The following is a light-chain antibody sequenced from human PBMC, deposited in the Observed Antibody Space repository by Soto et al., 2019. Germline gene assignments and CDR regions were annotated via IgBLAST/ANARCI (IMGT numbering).Light chain of an antibody. CDR2: GAS. V-gene: IGKV3-20*01. CDR1: QSVSSRY. CDR3: QQYGYSPHA. Sequence: EIVLTQSPGTLSLSAGERATLSCRASQSVSSRYIAWYQQKPGQAPRLLIYGASSRATGISDRFSGSGSGTDFTLTISRLEPVDFAGYYCQQYGYSPHAFGQGTTVEIK. J-gene: IGKJ1*01.